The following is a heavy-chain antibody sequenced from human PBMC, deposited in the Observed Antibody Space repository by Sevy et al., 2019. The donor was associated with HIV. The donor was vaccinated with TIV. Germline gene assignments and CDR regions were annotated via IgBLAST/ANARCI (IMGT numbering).Heavy chain of an antibody. J-gene: IGHJ4*02. Sequence: GGSLRLSCAASGFTFSSYAMSWVRQAPGKGLEWVSAISGSGGSTYYADSVKGRFTISRDNSKNTLYLQMNSLRAEDTAVYYCAKPGISGSYYAGLVYWGQGTLVTVSS. CDR2: ISGSGGST. V-gene: IGHV3-23*01. CDR3: AKPGISGSYYAGLVY. D-gene: IGHD1-26*01. CDR1: GFTFSSYA.